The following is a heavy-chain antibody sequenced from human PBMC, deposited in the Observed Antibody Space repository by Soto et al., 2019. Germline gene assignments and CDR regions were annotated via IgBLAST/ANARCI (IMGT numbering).Heavy chain of an antibody. CDR3: AGPLDLEYISSSLGY. J-gene: IGHJ4*02. D-gene: IGHD6-6*01. V-gene: IGHV1-69*06. Sequence: QVQLVQSGAEVKTPGSSVKVSCKASGGTFSSYAISWVRQAPGQGLEWMGGIIPIFGTANYAQKFQCRVTITADKSTSTAYMELSSLRSDDTAVYYCAGPLDLEYISSSLGYWGQGTLVTVSS. CDR1: GGTFSSYA. CDR2: IIPIFGTA.